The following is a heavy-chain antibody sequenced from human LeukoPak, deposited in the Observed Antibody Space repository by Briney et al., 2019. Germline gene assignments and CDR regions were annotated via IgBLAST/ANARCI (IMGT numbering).Heavy chain of an antibody. CDR2: ISWNSGTI. CDR1: GFTFDNYA. V-gene: IGHV3-9*01. Sequence: GRSLRPSCAASGFTFDNYAMHWVRQAPGKGLEWVSGISWNSGTIGYADSVKGRFTISRDNAKNSLYLQMNSLRAEDTALYYCAKDRPGGFDYWGQGTLVTVSS. CDR3: AKDRPGGFDY. D-gene: IGHD3-10*01. J-gene: IGHJ4*02.